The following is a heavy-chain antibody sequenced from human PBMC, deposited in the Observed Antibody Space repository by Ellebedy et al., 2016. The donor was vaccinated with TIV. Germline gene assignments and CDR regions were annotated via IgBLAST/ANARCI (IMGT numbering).Heavy chain of an antibody. D-gene: IGHD3-10*01. J-gene: IGHJ4*02. CDR2: IIQSGTM. CDR1: GGSLSGYY. CDR3: ARGIYGSGSVDY. V-gene: IGHV4-34*01. Sequence: SETLSLTCAVYGGSLSGYYWSWIRQPPGKGPEWIGEIIQSGTMNYSPSLKSRVTISVDKSKNQFSLRLSSVTAADTAVYFCARGIYGSGSVDYWGQGTLVTVSS.